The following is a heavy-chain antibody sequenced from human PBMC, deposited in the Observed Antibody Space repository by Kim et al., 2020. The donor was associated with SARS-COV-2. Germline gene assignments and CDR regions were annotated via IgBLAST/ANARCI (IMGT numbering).Heavy chain of an antibody. CDR2: IDYSGGA. CDR1: GGSISTYY. V-gene: IGHV4-59*08. D-gene: IGHD2-15*01. CDR3: ARRVEGGHWLLRPGQWYF. Sequence: SETLSLTCTVSGGSISTYYWSWIRQPPGKGLEWIGYIDYSGGAYYNPSLASRTTISIDTSRNHFSLKMNAVTAADTAFYSCARRVEGGHWLLRPGQWYF. J-gene: IGHJ2*01.